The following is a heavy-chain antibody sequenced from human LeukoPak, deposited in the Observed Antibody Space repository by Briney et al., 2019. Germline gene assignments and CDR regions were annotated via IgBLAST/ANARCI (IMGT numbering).Heavy chain of an antibody. J-gene: IGHJ4*02. D-gene: IGHD3-3*02. CDR2: INPSTGGT. V-gene: IGHV1-2*06. Sequence: ASVTVSCKASGYTITGYYMNWVRQAPGQGLEWMGRINPSTGGTNYAQKSQGRVTMTRDTSINTAYMEVTRLASDDTAVYFCARESTFDYLDSWGQGTLVTVSS. CDR1: GYTITGYY. CDR3: ARESTFDYLDS.